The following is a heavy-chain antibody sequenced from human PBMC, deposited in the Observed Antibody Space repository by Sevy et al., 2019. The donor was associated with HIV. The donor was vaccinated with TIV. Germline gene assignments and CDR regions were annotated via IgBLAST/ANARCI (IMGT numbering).Heavy chain of an antibody. J-gene: IGHJ4*02. Sequence: GGSLRLSCTASGFTFGDYCMSWVRQAPGKGLEWVAFLKSDVYGGTVDHAASVRGRLVISRDDSKTIAYLQMNDLKTDETGVYYCTRWKAAQSIFDYWGQGALVTVSS. CDR2: LKSDVYGGTV. V-gene: IGHV3-49*04. D-gene: IGHD6-13*01. CDR1: GFTFGDYC. CDR3: TRWKAAQSIFDY.